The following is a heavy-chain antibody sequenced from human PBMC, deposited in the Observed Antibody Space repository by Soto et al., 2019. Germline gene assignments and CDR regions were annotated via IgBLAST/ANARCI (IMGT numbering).Heavy chain of an antibody. J-gene: IGHJ4*02. CDR1: GFIFSSYW. CDR2: INNDGSDT. V-gene: IGHV3-74*01. D-gene: IGHD1-20*01. Sequence: SVRLSCTASGFIFSSYWMHWVRQAPGKGLVWVSRINNDGSDTTYADSVRGRFTVSRDNTRNTLYLEMKSLRAEDTAVYYCSRDITVTPVYWGQGTLVTVSS. CDR3: SRDITVTPVY.